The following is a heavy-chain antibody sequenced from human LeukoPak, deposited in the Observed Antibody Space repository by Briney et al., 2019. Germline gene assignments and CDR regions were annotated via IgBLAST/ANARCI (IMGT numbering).Heavy chain of an antibody. D-gene: IGHD6-13*01. CDR1: GFTFSTYG. CDR3: AREGPLRAAAGLNWFDP. Sequence: GGSLRLSCAASGFTFSTYGMHWVRQAPGKGLEWVAVISYDGSDKYYADSGKGRFTISRDNSKNTLYLQMNSLRAEDTAVYYCAREGPLRAAAGLNWFDPWGQGTLVTVSS. J-gene: IGHJ5*02. CDR2: ISYDGSDK. V-gene: IGHV3-30*03.